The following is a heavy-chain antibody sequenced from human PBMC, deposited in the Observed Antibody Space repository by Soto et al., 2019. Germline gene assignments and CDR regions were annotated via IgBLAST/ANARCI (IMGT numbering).Heavy chain of an antibody. D-gene: IGHD6-13*01. CDR3: ARGRAQVYSSSWYPFVDY. CDR2: INHSGST. V-gene: IGHV4-34*01. Sequence: QVQLQQWGAGLLKPSETLSLTCAVYGGSFSGYYWSWIRQPPGKGLEWIGEINHSGSTNYNPSLKSRVTISVDTSKNQFSLKLSSVTAADTAVYYCARGRAQVYSSSWYPFVDYWGQGTLVTVSS. CDR1: GGSFSGYY. J-gene: IGHJ4*02.